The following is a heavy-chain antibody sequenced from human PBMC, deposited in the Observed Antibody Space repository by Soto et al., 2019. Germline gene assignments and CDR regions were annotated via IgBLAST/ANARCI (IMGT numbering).Heavy chain of an antibody. D-gene: IGHD3-16*01. CDR1: GFTSNDYA. V-gene: IGHV3-9*02. Sequence: EVKLVESGGGLVQPGRSLRLSCAASGFTSNDYAMLWVRQAPGKGLEWVSGIYYNSDRIDSGDSVKGRFATSRDNAKNSLYLQMNSLRPEDTAVYYCVKDVLPGGADYWGPGTLVTVSS. CDR3: VKDVLPGGADY. J-gene: IGHJ4*02. CDR2: IYYNSDRI.